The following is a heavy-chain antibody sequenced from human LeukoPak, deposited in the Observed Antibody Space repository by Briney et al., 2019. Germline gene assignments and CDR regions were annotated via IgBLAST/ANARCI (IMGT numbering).Heavy chain of an antibody. CDR1: GGSISSSSYY. CDR3: ARGGLLSIAARLFDY. D-gene: IGHD6-6*01. V-gene: IGHV4-39*07. Sequence: SGTLSLTCTVSGGSISSSSYYWGWIRQPPGKGLEWIGSIYYSGSTYYNPSLKSRVTISVDTSKNQFSLKLSSVTAADTAVYYCARGGLLSIAARLFDYWGQGTLVTVSS. J-gene: IGHJ4*02. CDR2: IYYSGST.